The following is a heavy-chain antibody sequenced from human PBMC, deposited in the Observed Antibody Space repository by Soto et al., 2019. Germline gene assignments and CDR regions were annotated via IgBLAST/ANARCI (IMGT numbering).Heavy chain of an antibody. CDR1: GFAVSHSY. D-gene: IGHD1-1*01. J-gene: IGHJ1*01. Sequence: EVQLVETGGGLLQQGGSLSLSCAASGFAVSHSYMSWVSQAPGKGLERVSVIYADGTTHSADSVRGRFTISRNSSRNTVQLQMNNCSTEYTAGYNCARDWNVDSVIEHCVQRTLVTVSS. CDR3: ARDWNVDSVIEH. CDR2: IYADGTT. V-gene: IGHV3-53*02.